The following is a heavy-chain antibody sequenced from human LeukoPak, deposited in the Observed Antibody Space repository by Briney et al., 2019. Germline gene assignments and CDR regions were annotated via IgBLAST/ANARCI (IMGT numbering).Heavy chain of an antibody. CDR2: INHSGST. D-gene: IGHD6-19*01. CDR1: GGSFSGYY. V-gene: IGHV4-34*01. CDR3: ARAPEPPRLVQAKTRFDY. J-gene: IGHJ4*02. Sequence: PSETLSLTCAVYGGSFSGYYWSWIRQPPGKGLEWSGEINHSGSTNYNPSLKSRVTISVDTSKNQFSLKLSPVTAADTAVYYCARAPEPPRLVQAKTRFDYWGQGTLVTVSS.